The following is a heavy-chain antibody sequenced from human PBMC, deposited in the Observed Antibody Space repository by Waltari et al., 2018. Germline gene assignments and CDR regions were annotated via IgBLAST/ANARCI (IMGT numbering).Heavy chain of an antibody. Sequence: VQLQESGPGLVKPLGTLSLTCAVSGGSIYINNWWSWVRQAPGKGLDWIGEIYHTGSTNYNPALKSRVTISVDKSRNHFSLNLTSGTVADTALYYCASRAVAGNNFDYWGQGRLVTVSS. CDR3: ASRAVAGNNFDY. J-gene: IGHJ4*02. V-gene: IGHV4-4*02. CDR2: IYHTGST. CDR1: GGSIYINNW. D-gene: IGHD6-19*01.